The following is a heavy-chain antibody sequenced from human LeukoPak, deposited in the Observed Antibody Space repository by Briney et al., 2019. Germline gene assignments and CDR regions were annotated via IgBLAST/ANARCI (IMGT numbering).Heavy chain of an antibody. CDR1: GFTFTSYW. D-gene: IGHD1-26*01. J-gene: IGHJ4*02. CDR3: ASGPWDTDYFDY. Sequence: PGGSLRLSCAASGFTFTSYWMSLVRQAPGKGLEWVANIKQDGSEKYYVDSVKGRFTISRDNAKNSLYLQMNSLRAEDTAVYYCASGPWDTDYFDYWGQGTLVTVSS. V-gene: IGHV3-7*05. CDR2: IKQDGSEK.